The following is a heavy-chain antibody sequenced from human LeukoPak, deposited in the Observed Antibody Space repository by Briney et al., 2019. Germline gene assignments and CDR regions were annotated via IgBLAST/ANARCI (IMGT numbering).Heavy chain of an antibody. V-gene: IGHV4-59*01. CDR1: GGSISGSY. CDR2: MYNSGST. J-gene: IGHJ4*02. CDR3: ARGIESYGDYGY. Sequence: PSESLSLTCTVSGGSISGSYWSWIRQPPGKGLEWIAYMYNSGSTNYNPSLKSRVTISIDTSKNQFSLKLSSLTAADTAIYYCARGIESYGDYGYWGQGILVTVSS. D-gene: IGHD4-17*01.